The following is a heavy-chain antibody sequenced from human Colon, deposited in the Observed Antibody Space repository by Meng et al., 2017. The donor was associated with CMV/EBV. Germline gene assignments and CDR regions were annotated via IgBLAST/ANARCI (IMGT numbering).Heavy chain of an antibody. CDR2: INTDGSTT. V-gene: IGHV3-74*01. Sequence: EVPLVESVGGLVQPGGSLRLSFAASGFTFSSKWMHWVRQGPGKGLVWVSRINTDGSTTYYADSVKGRFTISRDNAKNTLYLQMNSLRAEDTAVYYCASRDYWGQGTLVTVSS. CDR1: GFTFSSKW. J-gene: IGHJ4*02. CDR3: ASRDY.